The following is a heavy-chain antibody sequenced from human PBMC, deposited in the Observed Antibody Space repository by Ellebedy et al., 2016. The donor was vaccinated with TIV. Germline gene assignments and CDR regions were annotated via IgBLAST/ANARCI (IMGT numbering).Heavy chain of an antibody. CDR2: IKSNSDGGTT. V-gene: IGHV3-15*07. CDR1: GFTFTNAW. D-gene: IGHD3-10*01. Sequence: GESLKISCAASGFTFTNAWMNWVRQAPGKGLEWVGLIKSNSDGGTTGYAAPVKGRFTISRDDSKNTLYLQMNSLKSEDTAVYYCATTGDLRYPFYFDYWGQGALVTVSS. CDR3: ATTGDLRYPFYFDY. J-gene: IGHJ4*02.